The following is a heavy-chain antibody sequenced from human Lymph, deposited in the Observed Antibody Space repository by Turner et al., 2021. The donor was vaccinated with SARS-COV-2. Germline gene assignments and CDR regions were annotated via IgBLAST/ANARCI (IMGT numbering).Heavy chain of an antibody. D-gene: IGHD5-18*01. CDR3: ARGGVDTAMVRYYYYGMDV. V-gene: IGHV4-34*01. Sequence: QVQLQQWGAGLFKPSETLSLTCAVYGGSFSGYYWSWIRQPPGKGLEWIGEINHSGSTNYNPALKSRVTISVDTSKNQFSLKMSSVTAADTAVYYCARGGVDTAMVRYYYYGMDVWGKGTTVTVSS. CDR2: INHSGST. J-gene: IGHJ6*04. CDR1: GGSFSGYY.